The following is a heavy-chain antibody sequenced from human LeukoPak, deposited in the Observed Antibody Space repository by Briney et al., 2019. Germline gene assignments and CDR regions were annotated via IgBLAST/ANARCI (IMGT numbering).Heavy chain of an antibody. J-gene: IGHJ4*02. CDR1: GYAFTGYY. Sequence: ASVKVSCKASGYAFTGYYMHWVRQAPGQGLEWMGRINPNSGGTNYAQKFQGRVTMTRDTSISTAYMELSRLRSDDTAVYYCARATTAAYCGGGCYSGTDYWGRGTLVTVSS. CDR2: INPNSGGT. CDR3: ARATTAAYCGGGCYSGTDY. D-gene: IGHD2-21*02. V-gene: IGHV1-2*06.